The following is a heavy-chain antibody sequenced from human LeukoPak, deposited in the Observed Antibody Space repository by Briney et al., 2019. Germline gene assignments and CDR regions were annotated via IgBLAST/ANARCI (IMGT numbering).Heavy chain of an antibody. CDR3: ARQSRDGSKTRGNFFDY. CDR2: IFHADSDI. CDR1: GYIFTNYW. J-gene: IGHJ4*01. Sequence: GVGLQISCQVSGYIFTNYWIGCVRQMPGKGLESMVFIFHADSDITYSPSFQGQVTISSDESISTVHLLLSSLRASDTAMYYCARQSRDGSKTRGNFFDYWGQGTLVTVS. V-gene: IGHV5-51*01. D-gene: IGHD3-10*01.